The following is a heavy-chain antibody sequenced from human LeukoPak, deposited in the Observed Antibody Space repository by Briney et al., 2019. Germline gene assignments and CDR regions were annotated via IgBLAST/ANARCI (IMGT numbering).Heavy chain of an antibody. Sequence: GGSLRLSCAVSGFTVSSNYMSWVRQAPGKGLEWVSSIHSSSGSIYYADSLKGRFTISRDNAKNSLYLQMNSLRAEDTAVYYCARDLAWDAFDIWGQGTMVTVSS. J-gene: IGHJ3*02. CDR3: ARDLAWDAFDI. CDR2: IHSSSGSI. CDR1: GFTVSSNY. V-gene: IGHV3-21*01.